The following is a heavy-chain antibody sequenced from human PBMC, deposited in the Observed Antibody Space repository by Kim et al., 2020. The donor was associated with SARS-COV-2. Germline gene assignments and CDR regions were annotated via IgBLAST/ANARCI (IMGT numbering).Heavy chain of an antibody. D-gene: IGHD3-22*01. Sequence: GGSLRLSCAASGFTFSSYAMSWVRQAPGKGLEWVSAISGSGGSTYYADSVKGRFTISRDNSKNTLYLQMNSLRAEDTAVYYCAKDLIGNYYDSSGYYSHAGGPIDYWGQGTLVTVSS. CDR1: GFTFSSYA. V-gene: IGHV3-23*01. CDR2: ISGSGGST. J-gene: IGHJ4*02. CDR3: AKDLIGNYYDSSGYYSHAGGPIDY.